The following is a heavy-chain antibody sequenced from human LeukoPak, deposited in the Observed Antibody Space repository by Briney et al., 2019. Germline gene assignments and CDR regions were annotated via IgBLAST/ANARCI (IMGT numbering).Heavy chain of an antibody. CDR2: ISSSGTTI. CDR3: ARKYCSTTSCLFDN. CDR1: GFTFSSYE. J-gene: IGHJ4*02. D-gene: IGHD2-2*01. V-gene: IGHV3-48*03. Sequence: QSGGSLRLSCAASGFTFSSYEMNWVRQAPGKGLQWVSDISSSGTTIYYADSVKGRFTISRDNAKHSLYLQMNSLRAEDTAVYYCARKYCSTTSCLFDNWGQGTLVTVSS.